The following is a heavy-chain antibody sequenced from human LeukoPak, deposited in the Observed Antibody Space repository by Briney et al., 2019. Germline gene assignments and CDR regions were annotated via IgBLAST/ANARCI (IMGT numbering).Heavy chain of an antibody. CDR3: AKLDSRYSSGWYDY. CDR2: ISGSGGST. V-gene: IGHV3-23*01. Sequence: GGSLRLSCAASGFTFSSYAMSWVRQAPGKGLEWVSAISGSGGSTYYADSVKGRFTISRDNSRNTLYLQMNSLRAEDTAVYYCAKLDSRYSSGWYDYWGQGTLVAVSS. D-gene: IGHD6-19*01. CDR1: GFTFSSYA. J-gene: IGHJ4*02.